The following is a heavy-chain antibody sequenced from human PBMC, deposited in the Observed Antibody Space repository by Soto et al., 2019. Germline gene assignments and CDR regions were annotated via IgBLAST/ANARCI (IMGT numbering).Heavy chain of an antibody. V-gene: IGHV5-51*01. J-gene: IGHJ4*01. CDR3: ARHLVGSTRGNVDD. Sequence: GEYLKLSGTTSGYLFTRYWIGWVRQMPGKGMEWMGNIYPYDSDTRYSPSFQGQVTISADTSITTAYLQWSGLRASDTAMYFCARHLVGSTRGNVDDWGQGTLVTVSS. CDR1: GYLFTRYW. D-gene: IGHD2-2*01. CDR2: IYPYDSDT.